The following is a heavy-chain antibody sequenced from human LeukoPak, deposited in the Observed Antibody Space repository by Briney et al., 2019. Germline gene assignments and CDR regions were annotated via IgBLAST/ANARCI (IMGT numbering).Heavy chain of an antibody. CDR3: ARVFDYGSWHFDF. Sequence: GASVKVSCKASGYTLSSYDISWVRRAPGQGLEWMGWISAYNGNTNYAQKVQGRVIMTTDTSTSTAYMELRSLRSDDTAVYYCARVFDYGSWHFDFWGQGTLVIVSS. CDR1: GYTLSSYD. D-gene: IGHD4-17*01. V-gene: IGHV1-18*01. J-gene: IGHJ4*02. CDR2: ISAYNGNT.